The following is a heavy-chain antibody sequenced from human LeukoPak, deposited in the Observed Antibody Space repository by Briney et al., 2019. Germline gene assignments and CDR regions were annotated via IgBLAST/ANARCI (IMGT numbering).Heavy chain of an antibody. Sequence: GGALRLSCASSGFTFSSYAVSGVPQAPGNGLDWVSAISGSGGSTYYADSVKGRFTISRDNSKNTLYLQMNSLRAEDTAVYYCAKDRRFLASYWGQGTLVTVSS. J-gene: IGHJ4*02. CDR1: GFTFSSYA. CDR3: AKDRRFLASY. D-gene: IGHD3-3*01. V-gene: IGHV3-23*01. CDR2: ISGSGGST.